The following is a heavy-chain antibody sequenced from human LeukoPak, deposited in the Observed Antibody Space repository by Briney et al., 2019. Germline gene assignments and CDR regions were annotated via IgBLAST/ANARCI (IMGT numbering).Heavy chain of an antibody. CDR1: GFTFSSYA. CDR2: RSYDGSNK. J-gene: IGHJ5*02. Sequence: GGSLRLSCAASGFTFSSYAMHWVRQAPGKGLEWVAVRSYDGSNKYYADSVKGRFTISRDNSKNTLYLQMNSLRAEDTAVYYCARERVPSIAARRGWFDPWGQGTLVTVSS. D-gene: IGHD6-6*01. V-gene: IGHV3-30*04. CDR3: ARERVPSIAARRGWFDP.